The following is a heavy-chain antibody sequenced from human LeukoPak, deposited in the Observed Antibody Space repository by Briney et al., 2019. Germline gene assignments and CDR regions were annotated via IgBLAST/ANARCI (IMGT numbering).Heavy chain of an antibody. Sequence: GGSLKISCKGSGSRFTSYWIGWVRQMPGKGLEWMGIIYPGDSDTRYSPSFQGQVTISADKSISTAYLQWSSLKASDTAMYYCARAKYGDYCDYWGQGTLVTVSS. D-gene: IGHD4-17*01. CDR3: ARAKYGDYCDY. CDR2: IYPGDSDT. CDR1: GSRFTSYW. V-gene: IGHV5-51*01. J-gene: IGHJ4*02.